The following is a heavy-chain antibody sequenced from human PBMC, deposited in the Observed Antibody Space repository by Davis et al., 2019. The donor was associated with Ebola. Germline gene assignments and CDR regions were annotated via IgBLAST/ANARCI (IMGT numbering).Heavy chain of an antibody. CDR1: GYTFTSYA. CDR2: INAGNGNT. CDR3: ARDLRGWYSFDY. V-gene: IGHV1-3*01. D-gene: IGHD6-19*01. Sequence: AASVKVSCKASGYTFTSYAMHWVRQAPGQRLEWMGWINAGNGNTKYSQKFQDRVTITRDTSASTAYMELSSLRSEDTAVYYCARDLRGWYSFDYWGQGTLVTVSS. J-gene: IGHJ4*02.